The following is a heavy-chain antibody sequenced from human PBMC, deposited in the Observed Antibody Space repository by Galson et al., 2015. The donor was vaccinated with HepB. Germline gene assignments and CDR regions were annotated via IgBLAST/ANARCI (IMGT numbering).Heavy chain of an antibody. CDR1: GFTFSSYD. CDR2: IGTAGDT. D-gene: IGHD6-13*01. V-gene: IGHV3-13*01. Sequence: SLRLSCAASGFTFSSYDMHWVRQATGKGLEWVSAIGTAGDTYYPGSVKGRFTISRENAKNSLYLQMNSLRAGDTAVYYCARGLLSYSSSWSYYYYGMDVWGQGTTVTVSS. CDR3: ARGLLSYSSSWSYYYYGMDV. J-gene: IGHJ6*02.